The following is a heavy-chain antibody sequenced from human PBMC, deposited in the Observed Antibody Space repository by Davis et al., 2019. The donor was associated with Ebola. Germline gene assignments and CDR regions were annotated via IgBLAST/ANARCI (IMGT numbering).Heavy chain of an antibody. CDR2: IRYDGSNK. CDR3: AKIASTLLDV. Sequence: GESLKISCAASGFTFSSYGMHWVRQAPGKGLEWVAFIRYDGSNKYYADSVKGRFTISRDNSKNTLYLQMNSLRAEDTAVYYCAKIASTLLDVWGKGTTVTVSS. D-gene: IGHD2-15*01. CDR1: GFTFSSYG. V-gene: IGHV3-30*02. J-gene: IGHJ6*04.